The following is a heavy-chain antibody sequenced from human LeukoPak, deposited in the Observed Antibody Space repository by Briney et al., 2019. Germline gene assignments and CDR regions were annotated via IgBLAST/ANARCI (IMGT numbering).Heavy chain of an antibody. V-gene: IGHV3-53*01. CDR3: ARITSTYFDY. CDR1: GIRVNSNY. D-gene: IGHD3-10*01. CDR2: IYSGGST. Sequence: GVSLRLSCAASGIRVNSNYMSWVRQAPGKGLEWVSVIYSGGSTSYADSVKGRFTISRDNSENTMYLQMNSLRAEDTAVYYCARITSTYFDYWGQGTLVTVSS. J-gene: IGHJ4*02.